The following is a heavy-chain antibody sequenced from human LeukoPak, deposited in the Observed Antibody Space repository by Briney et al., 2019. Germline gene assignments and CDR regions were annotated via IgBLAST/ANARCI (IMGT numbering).Heavy chain of an antibody. CDR3: ARIRTTVTRPYYFDY. CDR2: IYNSGST. J-gene: IGHJ4*02. CDR1: GGSLTSGGYY. D-gene: IGHD4-17*01. Sequence: SETLSLTCTVSGGSLTSGGYYWGWLRQHPGRGREWVVYIYNSGSTYYNPSLKSRVTISVDTSKNQFSLKLSSVTAADTAVYYCARIRTTVTRPYYFDYWGQGTLVTVSS. V-gene: IGHV4-31*03.